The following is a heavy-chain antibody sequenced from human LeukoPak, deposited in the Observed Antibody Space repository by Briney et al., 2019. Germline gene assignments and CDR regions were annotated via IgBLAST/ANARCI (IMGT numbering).Heavy chain of an antibody. CDR1: GFSFNNYA. CDR3: VKGGYDFVEVAYFDF. V-gene: IGHV3-23*01. D-gene: IGHD5-12*01. CDR2: IIASSGST. J-gene: IGHJ4*02. Sequence: GGSLRLSCAASGFSFNNYAMGWVRQAPGKGLEWVSIIIASSGSTFYADSVKGRFIISRDNSKNTPYLQMNSLRVEDTAVYYCVKGGYDFVEVAYFDFWGQGTLVTVSS.